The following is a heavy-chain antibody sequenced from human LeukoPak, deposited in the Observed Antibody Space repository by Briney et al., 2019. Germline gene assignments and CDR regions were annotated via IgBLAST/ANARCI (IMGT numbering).Heavy chain of an antibody. J-gene: IGHJ6*02. CDR1: GYSFTSYW. V-gene: IGHV5-10-1*01. CDR3: ARHEGSSASGTDYYYGMDV. Sequence: GESLQISCQGSGYSFTSYWISWVRQMPGKGLEWMGRIDPSDSYTNYSPSFQGHVTISADKSTSTAYLQWSSLKASDTAMYYCARHEGSSASGTDYYYGMDVWGQGTTVTVSS. CDR2: IDPSDSYT. D-gene: IGHD6-6*01.